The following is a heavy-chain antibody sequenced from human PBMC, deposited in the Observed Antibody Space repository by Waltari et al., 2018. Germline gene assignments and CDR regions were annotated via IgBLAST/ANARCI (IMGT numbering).Heavy chain of an antibody. CDR3: ARDPRYCSSTSCHDY. Sequence: EVQLVESGGGLVKPGGSLRLSCAASGFTFSSYSLNWVRQASGKGLEWVSSISSSSSYIYYADSVKGRFTISRDNAKNSLYLQMNSLRAEDTAVYYCARDPRYCSSTSCHDYWGQGTLVTVSS. V-gene: IGHV3-21*01. CDR1: GFTFSSYS. CDR2: ISSSSSYI. J-gene: IGHJ4*02. D-gene: IGHD2-2*01.